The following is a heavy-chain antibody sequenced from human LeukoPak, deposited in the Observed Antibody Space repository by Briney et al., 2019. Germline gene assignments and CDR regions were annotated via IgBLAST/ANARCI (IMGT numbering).Heavy chain of an antibody. J-gene: IGHJ4*02. V-gene: IGHV3-33*06. CDR2: IWYDGSNK. CDR1: GFTFTSYG. Sequence: PGRSLRLSCAASGFTFTSYGMHWVRQAPGKGLEWVAVIWYDGSNKYYADSVKGRFTISRDNSKNTLYLQVNSLRADDTAVYYCAKAGYGGSSTTTYGDYWGQGTLVAVSS. CDR3: AKAGYGGSSTTTYGDY. D-gene: IGHD2-15*01.